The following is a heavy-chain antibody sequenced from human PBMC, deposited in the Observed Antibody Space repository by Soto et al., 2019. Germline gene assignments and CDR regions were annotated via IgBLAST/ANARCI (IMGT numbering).Heavy chain of an antibody. V-gene: IGHV3-21*01. CDR3: AKGAYGDYAGGYYYYYGMDV. J-gene: IGHJ6*02. Sequence: PGGSLRLSCTASRFSLSGYAFHWVRQAPGKGLEWVSSISSSSSYIYYADSVKGRFTISRDNAKNSLYLQMNSLRAEDTAAYYCAKGAYGDYAGGYYYYYGMDVWGQGTTVTVSS. CDR1: RFSLSGYA. D-gene: IGHD4-17*01. CDR2: ISSSSSYI.